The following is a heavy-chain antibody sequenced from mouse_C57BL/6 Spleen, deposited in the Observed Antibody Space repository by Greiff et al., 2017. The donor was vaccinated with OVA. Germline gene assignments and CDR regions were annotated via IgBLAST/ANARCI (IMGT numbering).Heavy chain of an antibody. V-gene: IGHV1-26*01. Sequence: EVQLQQSGPELVKPGASVKISCKASGHTFTDYYMNWVKQSHGKSLEWIGDINPNNGGTSYNQKFKGKATLTVDKSSSTAYMELRSLTSEDSAVYYCARSLLLRQSAWFAYWGQGTLVTVSA. D-gene: IGHD1-1*01. CDR3: ARSLLLRQSAWFAY. CDR1: GHTFTDYY. J-gene: IGHJ3*01. CDR2: INPNNGGT.